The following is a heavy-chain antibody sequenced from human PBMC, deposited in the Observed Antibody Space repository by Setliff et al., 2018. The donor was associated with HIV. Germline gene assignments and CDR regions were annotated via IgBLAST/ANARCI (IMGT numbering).Heavy chain of an antibody. V-gene: IGHV3-30*03. Sequence: PGGSLRLSCAASGFTFSSYGMHWVRQAPGKGLEWVAVILYDGYSKYYADSVKGRFTISRDNSKNTLYLQMNSLRAEDTAVYYRAAHVRIAATGTGYWGQGTLVTVSS. CDR1: GFTFSSYG. CDR3: AAHVRIAATGTGY. D-gene: IGHD6-13*01. CDR2: ILYDGYSK. J-gene: IGHJ4*02.